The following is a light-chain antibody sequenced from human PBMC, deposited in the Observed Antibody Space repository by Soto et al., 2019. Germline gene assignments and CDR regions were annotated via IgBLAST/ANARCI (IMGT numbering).Light chain of an antibody. CDR1: QDIGSA. J-gene: IGKJ4*01. V-gene: IGKV1-13*02. Sequence: IQLTQSPSSLSASVGDRVTITCRAGQDIGSALAWYQQRPGKAPKLLLYDASNLEAGVPSRFSGSGSGTDFTLTITSLRPEEFATDYCQQFNGFPLTFGGGTKVQIK. CDR3: QQFNGFPLT. CDR2: DAS.